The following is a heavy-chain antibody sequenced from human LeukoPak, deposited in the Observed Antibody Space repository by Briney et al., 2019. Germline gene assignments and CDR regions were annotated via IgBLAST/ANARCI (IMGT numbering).Heavy chain of an antibody. CDR3: TTEYSSSWFDYYYYMDV. V-gene: IGHV3-15*01. D-gene: IGHD6-13*01. CDR2: IKSKTDGGTT. J-gene: IGHJ6*03. CDR1: GFTFRSYE. Sequence: PGGSLRLSCEDSGFTFRSYEMNWVRQAPGKGLEWVGRIKSKTDGGTTDYAAPVKGRFTISRDDSKNTLYLQMNSLKTEDTAVYYCTTEYSSSWFDYYYYMDVWGKGTTVTISS.